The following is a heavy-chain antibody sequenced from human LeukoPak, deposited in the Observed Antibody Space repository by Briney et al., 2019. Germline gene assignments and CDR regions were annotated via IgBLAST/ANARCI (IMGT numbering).Heavy chain of an antibody. Sequence: GGSLRLSCGASGLTFSTYWMHWVRQAPGKGLVWVSQIKFDGTLATYADSVKGRFTISRDNAKNMLYLQMDSLGAEDTAIYYCVTGHVDSRMCFDLWGRGTVVTVSS. CDR3: VTGHVDSRMCFDL. CDR2: IKFDGTLA. J-gene: IGHJ2*01. CDR1: GLTFSTYW. V-gene: IGHV3-74*03. D-gene: IGHD5-12*01.